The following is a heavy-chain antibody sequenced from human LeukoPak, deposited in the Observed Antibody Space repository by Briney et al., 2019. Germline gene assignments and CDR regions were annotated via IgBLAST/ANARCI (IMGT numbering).Heavy chain of an antibody. CDR3: VRDLSPVSDRNVWYDALDI. Sequence: GGSLRLSCVASGFSFTTYWMTWVRQAPGKGLEWVANIAGDESQKKYMDSVKGRFTISRDNVKNSLYLQLNSLRAEDTAIYYCVRDLSPVSDRNVWYDALDIWGQGTMVTVCS. CDR2: IAGDESQK. V-gene: IGHV3-7*01. CDR1: GFSFTTYW. J-gene: IGHJ3*02. D-gene: IGHD1-1*01.